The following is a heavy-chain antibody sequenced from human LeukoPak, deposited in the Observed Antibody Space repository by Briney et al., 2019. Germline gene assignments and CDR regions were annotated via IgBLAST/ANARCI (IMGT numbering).Heavy chain of an antibody. CDR2: IYYSGST. V-gene: IGHV4-61*01. D-gene: IGHD1-26*01. J-gene: IGHJ3*02. Sequence: SETLSLTCTVSGGSVSSGSYYWSWIRQPPGKGLEWIGYIYYSGSTNYNPSLKSRATISVDMSKNQLSLRLSSVTAADTAVYYCARGVTTPLDAFDIWGQGTMVTVSS. CDR1: GGSVSSGSYY. CDR3: ARGVTTPLDAFDI.